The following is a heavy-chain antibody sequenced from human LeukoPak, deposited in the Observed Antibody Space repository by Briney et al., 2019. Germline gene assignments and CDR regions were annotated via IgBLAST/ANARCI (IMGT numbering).Heavy chain of an antibody. V-gene: IGHV3-53*01. J-gene: IGHJ6*03. Sequence: AGGSLRLSCAASGFTFSNYAMSWVRQAPGKGLEWVSVIYKSAITYYADTVRGRFTISRDNSKNTLYLQMNSLRAEDTAVYYCARSLRVRGVPDYMDVWGKGTTVTISS. CDR3: ARSLRVRGVPDYMDV. CDR2: IYKSAIT. D-gene: IGHD3-10*01. CDR1: GFTFSNYA.